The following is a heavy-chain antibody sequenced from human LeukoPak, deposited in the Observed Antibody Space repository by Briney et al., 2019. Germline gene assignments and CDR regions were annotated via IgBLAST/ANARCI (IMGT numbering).Heavy chain of an antibody. V-gene: IGHV3-33*08. CDR1: GFTFSSYG. J-gene: IGHJ6*02. CDR2: IWYDGSNK. Sequence: PGRSLRLSCAASGFTFSSYGMHWVRQAPGKGLEWVAVIWYDGSNKYYADSVKGRFTISRDNSKNTLYLQMNSLRAEDTAVYYCARAVQATVVVPAAMLYYYYGMDVWGQGTTVTVSS. D-gene: IGHD2-2*01. CDR3: ARAVQATVVVPAAMLYYYYGMDV.